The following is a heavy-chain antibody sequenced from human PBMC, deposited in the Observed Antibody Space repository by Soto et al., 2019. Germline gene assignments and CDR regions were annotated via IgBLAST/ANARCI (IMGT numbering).Heavy chain of an antibody. V-gene: IGHV3-9*01. J-gene: IGHJ3*02. CDR3: AKTAGIAVAYDAFDI. D-gene: IGHD6-19*01. Sequence: EVQLVESGGGLVQPGRSLRLSCAASGFTFDDYAMHWVRQAPGKGLEWVSGISWNSGSIGYADSVKGRFTISRDNAKNSLYLQRNSLRAEDTALYYCAKTAGIAVAYDAFDIWGQGTMVTVSS. CDR2: ISWNSGSI. CDR1: GFTFDDYA.